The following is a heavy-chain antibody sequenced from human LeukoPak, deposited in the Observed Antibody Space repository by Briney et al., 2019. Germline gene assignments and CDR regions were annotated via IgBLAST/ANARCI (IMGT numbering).Heavy chain of an antibody. CDR3: ARAPGEGWFDP. CDR1: GFTFSSYW. D-gene: IGHD4-17*01. J-gene: IGHJ5*02. CDR2: IKQEGSEK. Sequence: GGSLRLSCAASGFTFSSYWMSWVRQAPGKGLDWVASIKQEGSEKYYVDSVKGRFTISRDNAKNSLYLQMNSLRAEDAALYYCARAPGEGWFDPWGQGTLVTVSS. V-gene: IGHV3-7*01.